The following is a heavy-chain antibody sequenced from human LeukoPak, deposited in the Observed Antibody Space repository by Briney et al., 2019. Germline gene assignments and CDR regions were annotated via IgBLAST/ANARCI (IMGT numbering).Heavy chain of an antibody. J-gene: IGHJ6*03. V-gene: IGHV1-2*02. CDR2: INPNSGGT. CDR3: AIFSDYYGSGSYSAYYYYMDV. Sequence: ASVKVSCKASGYTFTGYYMHWVRQAPGQGLEWMGWINPNSGGTNYAQKFQGRVTMTRDTSISTAYMELSRLRSDDTAVYYCAIFSDYYGSGSYSAYYYYMDVWGKGTTVTISS. CDR1: GYTFTGYY. D-gene: IGHD3-10*01.